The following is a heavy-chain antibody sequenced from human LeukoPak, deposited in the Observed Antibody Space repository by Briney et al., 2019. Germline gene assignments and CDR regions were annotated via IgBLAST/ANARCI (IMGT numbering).Heavy chain of an antibody. CDR3: ARVSGPGMNEYFHL. CDR1: GFTFSGAW. J-gene: IGHJ1*01. V-gene: IGHV3-74*01. D-gene: IGHD3-10*01. CDR2: INSDGTTT. Sequence: GGSLRVSCAASGFTFSGAWLHWVRQAPGKGLVWVSRINSDGTTTKYADSVKGRFTISRDNAKNTLYLQMNSLRAEDTAVYYCARVSGPGMNEYFHLWGQGTLVTVSS.